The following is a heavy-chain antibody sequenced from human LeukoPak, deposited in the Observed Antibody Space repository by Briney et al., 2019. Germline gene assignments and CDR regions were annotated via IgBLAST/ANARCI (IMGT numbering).Heavy chain of an antibody. CDR2: ISGSGTNT. J-gene: IGHJ6*03. V-gene: IGHV3-23*01. CDR3: ARASGYYYYFYMDV. Sequence: GGSLRLSCAASGFTFSNYAMSWVRQAPGKGLEWVSAISGSGTNTYYADSVKGRFTISRDNSKNSLYLQMNSLRAEDTAVYYCARASGYYYYFYMDVWGKGTTVTISS. CDR1: GFTFSNYA.